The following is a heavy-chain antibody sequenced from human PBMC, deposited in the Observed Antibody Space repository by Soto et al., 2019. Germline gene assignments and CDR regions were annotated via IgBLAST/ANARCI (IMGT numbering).Heavy chain of an antibody. CDR2: IIPLFRTP. V-gene: IGHV1-69*13. Sequence: GASVKVSCKATGGTFSNYGVNWVRQAPGQGLEWMGGIIPLFRTPKYAQKFQGRVTITADDSTRTVYMELSSLRSEDTAVYYCARHGGYGGPGDYWGQGTLVTVSS. CDR1: GGTFSNYG. J-gene: IGHJ4*02. D-gene: IGHD4-17*01. CDR3: ARHGGYGGPGDY.